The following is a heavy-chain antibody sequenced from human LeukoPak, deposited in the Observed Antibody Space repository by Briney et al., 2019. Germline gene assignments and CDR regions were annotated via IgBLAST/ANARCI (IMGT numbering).Heavy chain of an antibody. CDR1: GFTFSKSW. V-gene: IGHV3-7*04. J-gene: IGHJ4*02. Sequence: GGSLRLSYAASGFTFSKSWMSWLRQTPEKGLEWVANIKEDGSAEYYVDSVKGRFTISRDNAKNSLYLQMNSLRAEDTAVYYCAKDDEGYYWGQGILVTVSS. D-gene: IGHD3-3*01. CDR3: AKDDEGYY. CDR2: IKEDGSAE.